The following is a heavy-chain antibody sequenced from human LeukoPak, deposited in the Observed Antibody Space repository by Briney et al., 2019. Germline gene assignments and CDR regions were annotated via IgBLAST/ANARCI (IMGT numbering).Heavy chain of an antibody. D-gene: IGHD2-2*01. CDR3: ARAQAPIVVVPAASWDAFDI. Sequence: SETLSLTCTVSGGSISSSSYYWGWIRQPPGKGLEWIGSIYYSGSTYYNPSLKSRVTISVDTSKNQFSLKLSSVTAADTAVYYCARAQAPIVVVPAASWDAFDIWGQGTMVTVSS. CDR1: GGSISSSSYY. J-gene: IGHJ3*02. CDR2: IYYSGST. V-gene: IGHV4-39*07.